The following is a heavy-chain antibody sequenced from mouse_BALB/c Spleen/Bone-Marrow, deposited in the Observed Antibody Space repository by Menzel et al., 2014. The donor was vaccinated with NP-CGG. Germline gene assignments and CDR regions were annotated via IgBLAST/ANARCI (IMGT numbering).Heavy chain of an antibody. J-gene: IGHJ3*01. CDR1: GYTFTSYW. V-gene: IGHV1-7*01. D-gene: IGHD1-1*02. CDR2: INPSTGYT. Sequence: VQLQQSGAGLAKPGASVKMSCKASGYTFTSYWMHWVKQRPGQGLAWIGYINPSTGYTEYNQKFKDKATLTADKSSSTAYMQLSSLTSEDSAVYYCARGGFAGAWFAYWGQGTLVTVSA. CDR3: ARGGFAGAWFAY.